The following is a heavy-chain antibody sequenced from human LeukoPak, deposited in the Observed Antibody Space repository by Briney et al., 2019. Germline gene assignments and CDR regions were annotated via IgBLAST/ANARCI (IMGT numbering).Heavy chain of an antibody. CDR1: GGSISSYY. V-gene: IGHV4-59*01. D-gene: IGHD2-2*01. CDR2: IYYGGST. CDR3: AREVRHFDL. Sequence: SETLSLTCTVSGGSISSYYWSWIRQPPGKGLEWIGYIYYGGSTNYNPSLKSRVTISVDTSKNQFSLKLSSVTAADTAVYYCAREVRHFDLWGRGTLVTVSS. J-gene: IGHJ2*01.